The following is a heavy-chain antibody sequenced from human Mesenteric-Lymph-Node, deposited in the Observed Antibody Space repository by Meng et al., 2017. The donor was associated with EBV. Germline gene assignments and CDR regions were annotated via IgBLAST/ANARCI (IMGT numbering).Heavy chain of an antibody. V-gene: IGHV6-1*01. CDR1: GDSVSAGTVT. CDR3: AREGGSGTYYPFDH. D-gene: IGHD3-10*01. CDR2: TYYRSKWYF. J-gene: IGHJ4*02. Sequence: QDQVTQSGTEPVRPRQILSLSFSISGDSVSAGTVTWNWIRQSPSRGLEWLGRTYYRSKWYFDYAVSVKSRITINPDTSKNQFSLQLNSVTPEDTAVYYCAREGGSGTYYPFDHWGQGTLVTVSS.